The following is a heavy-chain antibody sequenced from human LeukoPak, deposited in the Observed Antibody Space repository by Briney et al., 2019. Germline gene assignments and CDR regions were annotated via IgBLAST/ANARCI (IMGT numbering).Heavy chain of an antibody. CDR2: INHSRST. V-gene: IGHV4-34*01. D-gene: IGHD3-9*01. CDR1: GGSFSGYY. J-gene: IGHJ4*02. Sequence: SETLSLTCAVYGGSFSGYYWSWIRQPPGKGLEWIGEINHSRSTNYNPSLKSRVTISGDTSKNRFSLKLSSVTAADTAVYYCAKGREKYFDWLLTYWGQGTLVTVSS. CDR3: AKGREKYFDWLLTY.